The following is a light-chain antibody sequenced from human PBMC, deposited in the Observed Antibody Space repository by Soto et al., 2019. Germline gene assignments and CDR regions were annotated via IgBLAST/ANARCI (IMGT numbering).Light chain of an antibody. CDR1: QGISSY. CDR3: QQYYSYPPT. V-gene: IGKV1-8*01. Sequence: AIRMPQFPSSLSASPGDRVTITCRASQGISSYLAWYQQKPGKAPKLLIYAASTLQSGVPSRFSGSGSGTDFTLTISCLQSEDFATYYCQQYYSYPPTFGQGTKV. CDR2: AAS. J-gene: IGKJ1*01.